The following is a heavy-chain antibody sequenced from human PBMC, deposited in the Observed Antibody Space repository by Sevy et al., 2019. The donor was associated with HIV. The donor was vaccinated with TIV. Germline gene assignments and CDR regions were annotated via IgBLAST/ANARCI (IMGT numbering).Heavy chain of an antibody. CDR3: AGDHNYYDSSGYLLGAFDI. Sequence: GGSLRLSCAASGFTFSSYSMNWVRQAPGKGLEWVSSISSSSSYIYYADSVKGRFTISRDNAKNSLYLQMNSLRAEDTAVYYCAGDHNYYDSSGYLLGAFDIWGQGTMVTVSS. CDR2: ISSSSSYI. V-gene: IGHV3-21*01. D-gene: IGHD3-22*01. J-gene: IGHJ3*02. CDR1: GFTFSSYS.